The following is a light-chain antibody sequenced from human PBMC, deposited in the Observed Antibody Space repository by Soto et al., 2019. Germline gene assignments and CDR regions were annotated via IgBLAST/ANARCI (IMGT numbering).Light chain of an antibody. J-gene: IGKJ5*01. CDR2: SAS. Sequence: VIWMAQSPSLLSASTGDRVTISCRMSQGISSWLAWYQQKPGAAPKLLIYSASSLESGVPSRFSGSGSGTDFTLTISSLQPEDFATYYCQQTNSFPITFGQGTRLEIK. CDR3: QQTNSFPIT. V-gene: IGKV1D-8*03. CDR1: QGISSW.